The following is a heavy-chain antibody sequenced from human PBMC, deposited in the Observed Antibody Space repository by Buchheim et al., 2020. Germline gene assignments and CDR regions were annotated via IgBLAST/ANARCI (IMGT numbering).Heavy chain of an antibody. J-gene: IGHJ6*02. D-gene: IGHD2-2*01. V-gene: IGHV1-46*03. CDR3: ARRGYCSSTSCYLGLYYYYYYGMDV. CDR2: INPSGGST. CDR1: GYTFTSYY. Sequence: QVQLVQSGAEVKKPGASVKVSCKASGYTFTSYYMHWVRQAPGQGLEWMGIINPSGGSTSYAQKFQGRVTMTRDTSTSTVYMELSSLRSEDTAVYYCARRGYCSSTSCYLGLYYYYYYGMDVWGQGTT.